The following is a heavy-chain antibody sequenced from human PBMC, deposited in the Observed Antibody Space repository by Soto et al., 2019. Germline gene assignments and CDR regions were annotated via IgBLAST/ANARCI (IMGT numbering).Heavy chain of an antibody. Sequence: QMQLVQSGGGMVKPGGSLRLSCAASGFSFSDYYMSWIRRAPGKGLEWVSYIGASGSPIYFGDSVKGRFSISRDNTNTSLYLQMNSLSPDDTAVYYCARGTYGMNVWGQGTTVIGSS. V-gene: IGHV3-11*01. D-gene: IGHD3-10*01. CDR2: IGASGSPI. J-gene: IGHJ6*02. CDR1: GFSFSDYY. CDR3: ARGTYGMNV.